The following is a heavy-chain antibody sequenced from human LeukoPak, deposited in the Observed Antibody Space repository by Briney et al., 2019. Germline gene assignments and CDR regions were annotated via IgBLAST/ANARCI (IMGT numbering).Heavy chain of an antibody. V-gene: IGHV1-2*02. CDR3: VSSAAQYYFDY. J-gene: IGHJ4*02. D-gene: IGHD6-25*01. CDR1: GYTFTGYY. Sequence: ASVRVSCKTSGYTFTGYYMHWVRQAPGQGLEWMGWIHPNNGDTDYAQNFRGRVTMTRDTSISTAYMELSRLRSDDTAVYYCVSSAAQYYFDYWGQGTLVTVSS. CDR2: IHPNNGDT.